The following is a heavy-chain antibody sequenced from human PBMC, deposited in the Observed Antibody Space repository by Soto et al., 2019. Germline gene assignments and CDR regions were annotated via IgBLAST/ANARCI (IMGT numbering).Heavy chain of an antibody. CDR2: IIYDGSTK. CDR1: GFTFSSYG. V-gene: IGHV3-30*18. D-gene: IGHD3-10*01. J-gene: IGHJ4*02. CDR3: AKDRMGAGVRGYFDY. Sequence: QVQLVESGGGVVQPGRSRRLSCAASGFTFSSYGMHWVRQAPGKGLEGVAVIIYDGSTKYYADSVKGRFTISRDNSKSTLYLQMNSLRAEDTAVYYCAKDRMGAGVRGYFDYWGQGTLVTVSS.